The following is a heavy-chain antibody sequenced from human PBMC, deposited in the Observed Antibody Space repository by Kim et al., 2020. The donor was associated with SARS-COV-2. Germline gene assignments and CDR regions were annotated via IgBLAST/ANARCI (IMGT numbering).Heavy chain of an antibody. CDR3: ARETASAGKAFDC. Sequence: ASVKVSCKASGFALSKHYIHWMRQAPGQDIEWMGTVDPDGISTSYAQNFQGRVIITSDTSTTTVYMDLSSLRSEDTAVYYCARETASAGKAFDCWGQGTL. CDR1: GFALSKHY. J-gene: IGHJ4*02. D-gene: IGHD6-13*01. CDR2: VDPDGIST. V-gene: IGHV1-46*01.